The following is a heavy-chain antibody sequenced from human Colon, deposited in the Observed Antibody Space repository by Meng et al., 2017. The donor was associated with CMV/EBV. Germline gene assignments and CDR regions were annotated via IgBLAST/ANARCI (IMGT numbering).Heavy chain of an antibody. CDR2: IVSGGGDP. V-gene: IGHV3-74*01. Sequence: GESLKISCAASGFTFSSYWMHWVRQAPGKGLVWVSRIVSGGGDPRYADSMEGRFTISRDNAKNILYLQIHSLRAEDTAVYFCAKALNLVVPAAAYFHYWGNGTLVTVSS. D-gene: IGHD2-2*01. J-gene: IGHJ4*01. CDR1: GFTFSSYW. CDR3: AKALNLVVPAAAYFHY.